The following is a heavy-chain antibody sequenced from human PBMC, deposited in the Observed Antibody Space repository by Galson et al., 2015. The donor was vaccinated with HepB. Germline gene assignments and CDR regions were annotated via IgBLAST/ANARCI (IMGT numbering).Heavy chain of an antibody. Sequence: SLRLSCAASGFTFDDYAMHWVRQAPGKGLEWVSGISWNSGSIGYADSVKGRFTISRDNAKNSLYLQMNSLRAEDTALYYCAKIKRSYGDGGPFDYWGQGTLVTVSS. CDR2: ISWNSGSI. J-gene: IGHJ4*02. D-gene: IGHD4-17*01. CDR3: AKIKRSYGDGGPFDY. CDR1: GFTFDDYA. V-gene: IGHV3-9*01.